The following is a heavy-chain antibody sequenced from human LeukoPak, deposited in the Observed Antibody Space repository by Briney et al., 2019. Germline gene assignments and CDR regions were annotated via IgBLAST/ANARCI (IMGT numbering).Heavy chain of an antibody. CDR2: IYYTGTT. J-gene: IGHJ6*02. V-gene: IGHV4-59*01. Sequence: PSETLSLTCTVSGGSISNYYWSWIRQPPGKALEWIGYIYYTGTTKYNPSLKSRATISLDTSKNLFSLKLTSVTAADTALFFCARGYDIDVWGQGTTVTVSS. CDR3: ARGYDIDV. CDR1: GGSISNYY.